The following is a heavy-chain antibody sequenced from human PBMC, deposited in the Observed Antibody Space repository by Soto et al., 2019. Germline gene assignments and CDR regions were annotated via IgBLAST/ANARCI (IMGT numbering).Heavy chain of an antibody. Sequence: GGSLRLSCAASGFTFSNAWMSWVRQAPGKGLEWVGRSKSKTDGGTTNYAAPVKGRFTISRDDSKNTLYLQMDSLKTEDTALYYCTTGIAVRRSVDYWGLGTLVTVSS. D-gene: IGHD6-6*01. V-gene: IGHV3-15*01. CDR3: TTGIAVRRSVDY. CDR1: GFTFSNAW. J-gene: IGHJ4*02. CDR2: SKSKTDGGTT.